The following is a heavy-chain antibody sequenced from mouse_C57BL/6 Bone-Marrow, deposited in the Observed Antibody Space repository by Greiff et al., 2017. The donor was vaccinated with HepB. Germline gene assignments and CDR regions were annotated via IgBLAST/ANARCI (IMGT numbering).Heavy chain of an antibody. Sequence: EVQRVESGEGLVKPGGSLKLSCAASGFTFSSYAMSWVRQTPEKRLEWVAYISSGGDYIYYADTVKGRFIISRDNARNTLYLQMSSLKSEDTAMYYCTRDRRGLTGAYWGQGTLVTVSA. CDR1: GFTFSSYA. CDR3: TRDRRGLTGAY. V-gene: IGHV5-9-1*02. D-gene: IGHD4-1*01. CDR2: ISSGGDYI. J-gene: IGHJ3*01.